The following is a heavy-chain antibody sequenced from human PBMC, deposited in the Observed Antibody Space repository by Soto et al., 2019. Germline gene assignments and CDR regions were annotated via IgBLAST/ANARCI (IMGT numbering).Heavy chain of an antibody. J-gene: IGHJ4*02. V-gene: IGHV1-69*13. CDR1: GGTFISYA. Sequence: SVKVSCKASGGTFISYAISWVRQAPGQGLECMGGIIPIFGTANYAQKFQGRVTITADESTSTAYMELSSLRSDDTAVYYCASGVRFGSSFVDWGQGTLVTVSS. CDR2: IIPIFGTA. D-gene: IGHD6-13*01. CDR3: ASGVRFGSSFVD.